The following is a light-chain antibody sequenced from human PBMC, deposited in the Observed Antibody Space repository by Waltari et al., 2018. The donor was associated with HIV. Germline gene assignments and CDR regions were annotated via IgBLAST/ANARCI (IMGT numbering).Light chain of an antibody. J-gene: IGKJ4*01. CDR1: LNAGNC. V-gene: IGKV3-11*01. CDR2: GAS. CDR3: QHCAEWPLS. Sequence: EIVLTQSPATLSLSPGERATLSCGASLNAGNCLVWYQQRSGQAPRLLVYGASNRATGIPARFSGSGSGTDFTLSISSLEAEDFAVYYCQHCAEWPLSFGGGTAVEIK.